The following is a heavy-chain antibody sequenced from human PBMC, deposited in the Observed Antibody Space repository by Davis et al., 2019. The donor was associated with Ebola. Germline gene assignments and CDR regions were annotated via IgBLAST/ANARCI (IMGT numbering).Heavy chain of an antibody. CDR2: ISGTGGNT. V-gene: IGHV3-23*01. CDR3: VKDTSNIWFDV. Sequence: GESLKISCAASGFTFSTYAMSWVRQAPGKGLEWVSSISGTGGNTYYADSVKGRFTISRDNSKNTLHLQMNSLRVEDTAMYYCVKDTSNIWFDVWGQGTLVTVSA. D-gene: IGHD2/OR15-2a*01. J-gene: IGHJ3*01. CDR1: GFTFSTYA.